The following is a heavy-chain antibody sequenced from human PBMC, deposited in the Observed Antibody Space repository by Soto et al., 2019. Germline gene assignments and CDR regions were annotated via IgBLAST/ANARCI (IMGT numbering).Heavy chain of an antibody. CDR1: GGSFSGYY. D-gene: IGHD2-2*01. CDR2: INHSGST. V-gene: IGHV4-34*01. Sequence: SETLSLTCAVYGGSFSGYYWSWIRQPPGKGLEWIGEINHSGSTNYNPSLKSRVTISVDTSKNQFSLKLSSVTAADTAVYYCARDSGLTSKVPAASIEYWGQGTLVTVSS. J-gene: IGHJ4*02. CDR3: ARDSGLTSKVPAASIEY.